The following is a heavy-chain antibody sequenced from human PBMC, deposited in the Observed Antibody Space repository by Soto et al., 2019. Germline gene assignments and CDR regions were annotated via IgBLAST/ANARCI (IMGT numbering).Heavy chain of an antibody. Sequence: QVQLVQSGAEVKKPGSSVKVSCKASGGTFSSYAISWVRQAPGQGLEWMGGIIPIFGTANYAQKFQGRVTITADEYTSTAYMELNSLRSEDTAVYYCARGYYDSSGYYGWFDPWGQGTLVTVSS. J-gene: IGHJ5*02. CDR3: ARGYYDSSGYYGWFDP. CDR2: IIPIFGTA. V-gene: IGHV1-69*01. CDR1: GGTFSSYA. D-gene: IGHD3-22*01.